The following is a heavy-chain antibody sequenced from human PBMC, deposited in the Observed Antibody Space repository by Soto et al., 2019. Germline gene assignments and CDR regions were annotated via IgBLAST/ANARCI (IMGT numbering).Heavy chain of an antibody. CDR1: GFTFSTYW. Sequence: GGSLRLSCAASGFTFSTYWMSWVRQAPGKGLEWVANIKPDGSEKWYVDSVKGRFTISRDNAKNSLYLKMNSLRAEDTDMYNRSRGDYFDNSGPFSDAFDIWGQGTMVTVSS. J-gene: IGHJ3*02. D-gene: IGHD3-22*01. CDR2: IKPDGSEK. CDR3: SRGDYFDNSGPFSDAFDI. V-gene: IGHV3-7*04.